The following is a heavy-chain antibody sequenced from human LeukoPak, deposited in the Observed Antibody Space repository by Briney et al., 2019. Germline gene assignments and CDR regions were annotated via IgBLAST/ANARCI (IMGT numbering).Heavy chain of an antibody. D-gene: IGHD4-17*01. CDR3: TPDTVSTSDYGMDV. CDR1: GLTFSNAW. Sequence: PGGSLRLSCAVSGLTFSNAWMSWVRQAPGKGLEWVGRIKRKFEGETTDYAAPVKGRFTISRDDSKNTLYLQMNSLKTEDTAVFYCTPDTVSTSDYGMDVWGQGTTVSVSS. J-gene: IGHJ6*02. CDR2: IKRKFEGETT. V-gene: IGHV3-15*01.